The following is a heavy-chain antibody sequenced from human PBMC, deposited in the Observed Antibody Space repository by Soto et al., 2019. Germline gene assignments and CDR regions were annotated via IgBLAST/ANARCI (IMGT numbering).Heavy chain of an antibody. CDR1: GYTFTTYF. Sequence: GASVKVSCKASGYTFTTYFLHWVRLAPGQGLEWMGWIIPYNDNTKYAENFQGRVTLTTDTSTNTVYMELRSLTPDDTGVYFCARKPYSHYYGMDVWGQGTSVTVSS. D-gene: IGHD2-21*01. V-gene: IGHV1-18*04. CDR3: ARKPYSHYYGMDV. CDR2: IIPYNDNT. J-gene: IGHJ6*02.